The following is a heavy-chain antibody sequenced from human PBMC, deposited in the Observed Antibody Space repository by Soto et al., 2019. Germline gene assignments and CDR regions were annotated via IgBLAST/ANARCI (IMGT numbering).Heavy chain of an antibody. CDR1: GYTFTSYG. J-gene: IGHJ4*02. CDR3: ARDFLLYYYDSSGYCYFDY. D-gene: IGHD3-22*01. CDR2: ISAYNGNT. V-gene: IGHV1-18*01. Sequence: QVQLVQSGAEVKKPGASVKVSCKASGYTFTSYGISWVRQAPGQGLEWMGWISAYNGNTNYAQKLQGRVTMTTDTSTSTADMELRRLRSDDTAVYYCARDFLLYYYDSSGYCYFDYWGQGTLVTVSS.